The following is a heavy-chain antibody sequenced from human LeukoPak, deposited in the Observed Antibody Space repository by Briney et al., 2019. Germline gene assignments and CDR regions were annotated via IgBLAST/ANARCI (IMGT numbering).Heavy chain of an antibody. CDR2: ISSSSSYI. D-gene: IGHD6-19*01. V-gene: IGHV3-21*01. CDR3: ARVSIAVAGISDY. Sequence: GGSLRLSCAASGFTFSSYSMNWVRQAPGKGLEWVSSISSSSSYIYYADSVKGRFTISRDNAKNSLYLQMNSLRAEDTAVYYCARVSIAVAGISDYWGQGTLVTVSS. CDR1: GFTFSSYS. J-gene: IGHJ4*02.